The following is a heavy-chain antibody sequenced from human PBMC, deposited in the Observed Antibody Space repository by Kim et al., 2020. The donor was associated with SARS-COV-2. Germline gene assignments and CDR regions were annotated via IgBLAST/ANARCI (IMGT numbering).Heavy chain of an antibody. Sequence: GGSLRLSCAASGFTFSSYWMHWVRQAPGKGLVWVSRINSDGSSTSYADSVKGRFTISRDNAKNTLYLQMNSLRAEDTAVYYCARGFDFWSGFSRYAFDIWGQGTMVTVSS. J-gene: IGHJ3*02. CDR1: GFTFSSYW. D-gene: IGHD3-3*01. CDR2: INSDGSST. CDR3: ARGFDFWSGFSRYAFDI. V-gene: IGHV3-74*01.